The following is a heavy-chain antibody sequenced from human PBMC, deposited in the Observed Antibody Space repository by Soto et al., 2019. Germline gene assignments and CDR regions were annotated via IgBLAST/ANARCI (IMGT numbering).Heavy chain of an antibody. CDR1: GGTFSSYA. J-gene: IGHJ6*02. CDR3: ARGHPGIAAAGHSYYYYGMDV. V-gene: IGHV1-69*13. D-gene: IGHD6-13*01. CDR2: IIPIFGTA. Sequence: SVKVSCKASGGTFSSYAISWVRQAPGQGLEWMGGIIPIFGTANYAQKFQGRVTITADESTSTAYMELSSLRSEDTAVYYCARGHPGIAAAGHSYYYYGMDVWGQGTTVTVSS.